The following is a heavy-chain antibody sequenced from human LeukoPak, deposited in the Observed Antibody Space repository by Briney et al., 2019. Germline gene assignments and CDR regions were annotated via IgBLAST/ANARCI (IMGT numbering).Heavy chain of an antibody. Sequence: PGGSLRLSWAASGFTFGSYAMHWVRQAPGKGLEWVAVISYDGSNKYYADSVKGRFTISRDNSKNTLYLKMNSLRAEDTAVYYCARDRGSSWYYYYGMDVWGQGTTVTVSS. CDR3: ARDRGSSWYYYYGMDV. CDR2: ISYDGSNK. V-gene: IGHV3-30-3*01. CDR1: GFTFGSYA. D-gene: IGHD6-13*01. J-gene: IGHJ6*02.